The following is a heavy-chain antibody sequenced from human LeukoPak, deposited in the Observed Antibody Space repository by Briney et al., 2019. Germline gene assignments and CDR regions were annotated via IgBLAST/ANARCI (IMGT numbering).Heavy chain of an antibody. CDR1: GFTFSNYW. J-gene: IGHJ4*02. CDR3: ARDIRFSDY. CDR2: IKYDGSEI. Sequence: GGSLRLSCAASGFTFSNYWMSWVRQAPGKGLEWVANIKYDGSEIYYMDSVKGRFTISRDNAKNSLYLQMNSLRAEDTAVYYCARDIRFSDYWGQGTLVTVSS. D-gene: IGHD3-3*01. V-gene: IGHV3-7*01.